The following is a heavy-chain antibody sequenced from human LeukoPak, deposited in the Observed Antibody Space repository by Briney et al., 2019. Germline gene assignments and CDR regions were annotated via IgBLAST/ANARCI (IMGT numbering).Heavy chain of an antibody. CDR2: FSYGGST. Sequence: SDTLSLTCTVSGGSISSSSYFWGWIRQSPGKGLEWIGSFSYGGSTDYHPSLKSRVTISVDTSKNQFSLNLTSVTAADTAVYYCARRSYDILTGYPFDPWGQGTLVTVSS. CDR1: GGSISSSSYF. J-gene: IGHJ5*02. D-gene: IGHD3-9*01. CDR3: ARRSYDILTGYPFDP. V-gene: IGHV4-39*01.